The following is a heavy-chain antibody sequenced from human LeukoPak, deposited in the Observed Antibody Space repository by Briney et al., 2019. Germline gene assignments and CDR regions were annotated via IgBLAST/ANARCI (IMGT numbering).Heavy chain of an antibody. Sequence: GRIYSSANTNYKSSLESRVTMSIDTSKNQVSLKLTSVTAADTAVYYCARAFSSGWYENFQHWGQGTLVTVSS. D-gene: IGHD6-13*01. J-gene: IGHJ1*01. CDR3: ARAFSSGWYENFQH. V-gene: IGHV4-4*07. CDR2: IYSSANT.